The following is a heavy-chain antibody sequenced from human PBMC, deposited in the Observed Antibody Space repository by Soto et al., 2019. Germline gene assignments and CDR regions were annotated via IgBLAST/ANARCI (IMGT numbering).Heavy chain of an antibody. Sequence: GGSLRLACAVYGFTVTNIYMAWVRQAPEKGLEWVSVVYTRGRTYHADTVKGRFTVSRDISTKMLFLKRDKLNAEYMATYYLWRTGFERLYFDLRGRGTLVTVSS. CDR2: VYTRGRT. J-gene: IGHJ4*02. CDR3: WRTGFERLYFDL. D-gene: IGHD1-1*01. V-gene: IGHV3-53*01. CDR1: GFTVTNIY.